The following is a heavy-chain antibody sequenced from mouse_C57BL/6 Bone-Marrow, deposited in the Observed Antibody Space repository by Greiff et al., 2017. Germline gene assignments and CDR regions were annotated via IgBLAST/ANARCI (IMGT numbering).Heavy chain of an antibody. CDR2: IDPEIGDT. D-gene: IGHD2-3*01. Sequence: EVKLVESGAELVRPGASVKLSCTASGFNIKDDYIHWVKQRPEQGLEWIGWIDPEIGDTEYASKFQGKATITSDTSSNTAYRQLSSLTSEDTAVYYCSSFDGNYFDFWGQGTPLTVAS. CDR3: SSFDGNYFDF. J-gene: IGHJ2*01. V-gene: IGHV14-4*01. CDR1: GFNIKDDY.